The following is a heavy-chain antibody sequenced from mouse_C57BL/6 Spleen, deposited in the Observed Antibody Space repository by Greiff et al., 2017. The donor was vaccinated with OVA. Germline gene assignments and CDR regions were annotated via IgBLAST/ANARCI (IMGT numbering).Heavy chain of an antibody. D-gene: IGHD2-2*01. Sequence: QVQLQQPGAELVRPGSSVKLSCKASGYTFTSYWMHWVKQRPIQGLEWIGNIDPSDSETHYNQKFKDKATLTVDKSSSTAYMQLSSLTSEDSAVYYCARWEDGYDALDYWGQGTTLTVSS. V-gene: IGHV1-52*01. CDR3: ARWEDGYDALDY. CDR2: IDPSDSET. J-gene: IGHJ2*01. CDR1: GYTFTSYW.